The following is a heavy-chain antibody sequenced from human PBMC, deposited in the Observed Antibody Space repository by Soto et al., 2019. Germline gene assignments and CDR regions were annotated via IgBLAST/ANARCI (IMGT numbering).Heavy chain of an antibody. CDR2: IYSGGDT. Sequence: GGSLRLSCAASGVTVSSNYMSWVRQAPGKGLQWVSVIYSGGDTSYADSVKGRFTVSRDNSKNTLFLEMNSLRAEDTAVYYCARIYCRSTTCPGYWGQGTLVTVSS. CDR3: ARIYCRSTTCPGY. J-gene: IGHJ4*02. V-gene: IGHV3-66*01. D-gene: IGHD2-2*01. CDR1: GVTVSSNY.